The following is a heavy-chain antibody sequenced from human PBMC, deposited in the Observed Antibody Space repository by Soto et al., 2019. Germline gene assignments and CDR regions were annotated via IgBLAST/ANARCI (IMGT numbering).Heavy chain of an antibody. V-gene: IGHV1-69*12. CDR3: TRGSSYSYGRSYWYFDL. J-gene: IGHJ2*01. CDR2: IIPIFGTA. CDR1: GGTFSSYA. D-gene: IGHD5-18*01. Sequence: QVQLVQSGAEVKKPGSSVKVSCKASGGTFSSYAISWVRQAPGQGLEWMGGIIPIFGTANYAQKFQGRVTITADESTSTAYMELSSLRSEDTAVYYCTRGSSYSYGRSYWYFDLWGRGTLVTVSS.